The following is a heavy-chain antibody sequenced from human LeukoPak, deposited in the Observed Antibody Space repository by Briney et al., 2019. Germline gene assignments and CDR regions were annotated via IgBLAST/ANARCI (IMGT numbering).Heavy chain of an antibody. D-gene: IGHD3-3*01. J-gene: IGHJ4*02. Sequence: SETLSLTCAVYGGSFSGYYWSWIRQPPGKGLEWIGEINHSGSTNYNPSLKSRVTISVDTSNNQFSLKLSSVTAADTAVYYCATTYYDFWSGYWPTDWGQGTLVTVSS. CDR1: GGSFSGYY. CDR2: INHSGST. V-gene: IGHV4-34*01. CDR3: ATTYYDFWSGYWPTD.